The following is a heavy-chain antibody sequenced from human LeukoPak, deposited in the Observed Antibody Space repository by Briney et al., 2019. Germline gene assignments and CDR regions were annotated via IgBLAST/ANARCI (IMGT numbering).Heavy chain of an antibody. J-gene: IGHJ4*02. CDR3: ARSRYSGTYESDY. V-gene: IGHV3-53*01. CDR2: IYSGGST. Sequence: GGSLRLSCVASGFIFSNYWMSWVRQAPGKGLEWVSVIYSGGSTYYTNSVKGRFIISRDDSKNTLSLQMNNLRAEDTAVYYCARSRYSGTYESDYWGQGTLVTVSS. CDR1: GFIFSNYW. D-gene: IGHD1-26*01.